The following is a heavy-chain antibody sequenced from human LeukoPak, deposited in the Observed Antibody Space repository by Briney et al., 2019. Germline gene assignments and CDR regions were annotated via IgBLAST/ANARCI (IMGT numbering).Heavy chain of an antibody. D-gene: IGHD6-6*01. Sequence: SETLSLTCTVSGGSISSYYWSWIRQPPGKGLEWIRYIYTSGSTNYNPSLKSRVTISVDTSKNQFSLKLSSVTAADTAVYYCASASIAAPSGFDYWGQGTLVTVSS. CDR3: ASASIAAPSGFDY. CDR1: GGSISSYY. CDR2: IYTSGST. V-gene: IGHV4-4*09. J-gene: IGHJ4*02.